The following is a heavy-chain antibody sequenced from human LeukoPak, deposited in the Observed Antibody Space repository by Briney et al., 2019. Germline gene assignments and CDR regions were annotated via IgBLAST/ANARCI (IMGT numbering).Heavy chain of an antibody. J-gene: IGHJ4*02. CDR2: SSGSGRDA. V-gene: IGHV3-23*01. Sequence: GGSLRLSCAASGFTFSSHAMSWVRQAPGKGLEWVSASSGSGRDAYYADSVKGRFTISRDNSKNTVYLQMNSLRAEDTAVYYCAKDALSQYDSTGSFDYWGQGTLVTVSS. CDR3: AKDALSQYDSTGSFDY. D-gene: IGHD3-22*01. CDR1: GFTFSSHA.